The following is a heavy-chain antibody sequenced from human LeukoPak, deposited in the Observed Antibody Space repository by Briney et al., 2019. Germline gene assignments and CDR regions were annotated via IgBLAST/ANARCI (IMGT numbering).Heavy chain of an antibody. CDR2: IRSKAYGGTT. V-gene: IGHV3-49*04. D-gene: IGHD6-13*01. CDR1: GFTFGDYA. Sequence: GGSLRLSCTASGFTFGDYAMSWARQAPGKGLEWVGFIRSKAYGGTTEYAASVKGRFTISRDDSESIAYLQMNSLRAEDTAVYYCARDLAAAPTPEFDPWGQGTLVTVSS. CDR3: ARDLAAAPTPEFDP. J-gene: IGHJ5*02.